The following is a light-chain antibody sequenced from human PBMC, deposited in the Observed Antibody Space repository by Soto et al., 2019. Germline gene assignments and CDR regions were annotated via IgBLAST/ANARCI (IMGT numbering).Light chain of an antibody. CDR2: GAS. V-gene: IGKV3-20*01. CDR1: QSVSSTY. CDR3: QLYGRSRRYT. Sequence: EIVLTQSPGTLSLSPGERATLSCRASQSVSSTYLAWYQQKPGQAPRLLIYGASSGATGIPDRFSGSGSGTDFTLTISRLEPEDLAVYYCQLYGRSRRYTVGQGTKLEIK. J-gene: IGKJ2*01.